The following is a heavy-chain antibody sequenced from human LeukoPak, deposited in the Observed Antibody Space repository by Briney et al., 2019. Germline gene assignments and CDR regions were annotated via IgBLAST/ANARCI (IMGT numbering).Heavy chain of an antibody. CDR3: ATGASAIYSSGVVFDY. V-gene: IGHV3-74*01. J-gene: IGHJ4*02. D-gene: IGHD6-19*01. CDR1: GFSISGYW. Sequence: GVSLRLSCAASGFSISGYWMHWVRQAPGKGLVWVSRINSDGSSTNYADSMKGRFTISRDNAKNTVYLQLNSLRAEDTAFYYCATGASAIYSSGVVFDYWGQGTLVTVSS. CDR2: INSDGSST.